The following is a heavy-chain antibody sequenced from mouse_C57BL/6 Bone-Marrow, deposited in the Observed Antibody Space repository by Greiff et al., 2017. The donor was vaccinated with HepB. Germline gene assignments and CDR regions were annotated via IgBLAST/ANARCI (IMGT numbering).Heavy chain of an antibody. CDR1: GYTFTSYW. CDR2: IYPGSGST. J-gene: IGHJ3*01. V-gene: IGHV1-55*01. CDR3: ARCENGYYLAWFAY. D-gene: IGHD2-3*01. Sequence: QVQLQQPGAELVKPGASVKMSCKASGYTFTSYWITWVKQRPGQGLEWIGDIYPGSGSTNYNEKFKSKATLTVDTSSSTAYMQLSSLTSEDSAVYYCARCENGYYLAWFAYWGQGTLVTVSA.